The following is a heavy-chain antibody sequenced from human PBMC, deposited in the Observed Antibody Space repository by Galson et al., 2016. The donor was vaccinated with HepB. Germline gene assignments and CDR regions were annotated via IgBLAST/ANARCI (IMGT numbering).Heavy chain of an antibody. CDR1: GFTFSSYA. CDR3: AKVLGAGYCGGSSCAMDV. J-gene: IGHJ6*02. D-gene: IGHD2-15*01. CDR2: ISSSGGST. Sequence: SLRLSCAASGFTFSSYAMSWVRPAPGKGLEWVSTISSSGGSTYFADSVKGRFTISRDNSKNTLYLQMNSLRAEDTAVHYCAKVLGAGYCGGSSCAMDVWGQGTTVTVSS. V-gene: IGHV3-23*01.